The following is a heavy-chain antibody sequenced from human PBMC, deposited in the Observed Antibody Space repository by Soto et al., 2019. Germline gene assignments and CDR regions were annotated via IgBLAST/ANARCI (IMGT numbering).Heavy chain of an antibody. V-gene: IGHV4-59*08. Sequence: SETLSLTCTVSGGSISSYYWSWIRQPPGKGLEWIGYIYYSGSTNYNPSLKSRVTISVDTSKNQFSLKLSSVTAADTAVYYCARLWPSGYYGSGSPGGDWFDPWGQGTLVTVSS. CDR1: GGSISSYY. CDR3: ARLWPSGYYGSGSPGGDWFDP. CDR2: IYYSGST. J-gene: IGHJ5*02. D-gene: IGHD3-10*01.